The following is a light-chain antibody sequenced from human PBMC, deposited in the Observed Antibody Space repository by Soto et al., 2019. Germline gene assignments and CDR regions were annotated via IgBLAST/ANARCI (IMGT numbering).Light chain of an antibody. CDR1: ALPKQY. CDR2: KDS. J-gene: IGLJ3*02. Sequence: SYELTQPPSVAVSPGQTARITCSGDALPKQYAYWYHQRPGQAPMVLMYKDSERPSGIPDRFSGSNSGTTVTLTITGVQAEDEADYYCQSADGSGAYVVFGGGTKVTVL. V-gene: IGLV3-25*02. CDR3: QSADGSGAYVV.